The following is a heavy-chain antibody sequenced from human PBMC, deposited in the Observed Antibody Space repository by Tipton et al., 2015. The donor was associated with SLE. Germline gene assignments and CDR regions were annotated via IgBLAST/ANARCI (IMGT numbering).Heavy chain of an antibody. D-gene: IGHD1-26*01. V-gene: IGHV4-61*01. CDR3: ARTYSVSYWYFDL. CDR1: GGSITSSSYY. CDR2: IYYSGST. Sequence: TLSLTCTVSGGSITSSSYYWSWIRQPPGKGLEWIGYIYYSGSTNYNPSLKSRVTISVDTSKNQFSLKLSSVTAADTAVYYCARTYSVSYWYFDLWGRGTLVTVSS. J-gene: IGHJ2*01.